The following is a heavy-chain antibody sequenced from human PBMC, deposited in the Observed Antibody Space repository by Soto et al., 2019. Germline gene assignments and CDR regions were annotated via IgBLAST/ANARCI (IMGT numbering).Heavy chain of an antibody. CDR1: GGTFSSYA. D-gene: IGHD2-2*01. CDR2: IIPIFGTA. CDR3: AQRNCISTSCYDDYYYYYGMDV. V-gene: IGHV1-69*12. J-gene: IGHJ6*02. Sequence: QVQLVQSGAEVKKPGSSVKVSCKASGGTFSSYAISWVRQAPGQGLEWMGGIIPIFGTANYAQKFQGRVTITADESTSTAYMELSSLRSEDTAVYYCAQRNCISTSCYDDYYYYYGMDVWGQGTTVTVSS.